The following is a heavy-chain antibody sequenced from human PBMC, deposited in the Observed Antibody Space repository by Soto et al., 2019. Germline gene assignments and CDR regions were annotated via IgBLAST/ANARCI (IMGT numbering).Heavy chain of an antibody. V-gene: IGHV1-69*02. CDR1: GGTFSTST. CDR2: IMPTLSIT. CDR3: ATTDWFDP. Sequence: QVQLVQSGTAMKKPGSSVKVSCKASGGTFSTSTIVWVRQAPGQGLEWMGRIMPTLSITNYAQKFQGRVTITADKSTSTAYMELSSLTSEDTAVYYCATTDWFDPWGQGTLVTVSS. J-gene: IGHJ5*02.